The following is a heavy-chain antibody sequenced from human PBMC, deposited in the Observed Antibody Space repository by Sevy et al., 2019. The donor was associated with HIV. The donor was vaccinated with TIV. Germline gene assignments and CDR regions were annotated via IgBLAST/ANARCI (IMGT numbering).Heavy chain of an antibody. J-gene: IGHJ4*02. CDR2: ISYDGIIK. D-gene: IGHD6-19*01. V-gene: IGHV3-30*04. CDR1: GFTFNTHA. CDR3: ASQGGYTSAWSPGNH. Sequence: GGSLRLSCAASGFTFNTHAMHWVRQAPGKGLEWVALISYDGIIKYYADSVKGRLTISRDNSKNTLFLQMNSLRVEDTAVYYCASQGGYTSAWSPGNHWGQGTLVTVSS.